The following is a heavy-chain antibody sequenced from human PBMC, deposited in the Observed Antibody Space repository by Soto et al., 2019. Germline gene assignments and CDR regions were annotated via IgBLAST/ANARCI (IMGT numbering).Heavy chain of an antibody. CDR2: VSTSGNV. Sequence: SETLSLTCTVSGGSLTKYYWSWIRQPAGKGLEWIGRVSTSGNVVSKASLRSRPTMSVDTSKNQFSLRLTSVTAADTAVYYCARGNNDFWSLYPLAFDYWGQGALVTVSS. CDR3: ARGNNDFWSLYPLAFDY. D-gene: IGHD3-3*01. CDR1: GGSLTKYY. V-gene: IGHV4-4*07. J-gene: IGHJ4*02.